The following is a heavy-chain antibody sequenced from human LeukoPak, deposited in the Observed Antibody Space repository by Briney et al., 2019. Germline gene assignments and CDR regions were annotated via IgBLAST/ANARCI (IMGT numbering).Heavy chain of an antibody. CDR3: AKGGRYYGSGSSYGWFDP. Sequence: PGGSLRLSCAASGFTFSSYSMNWVRQAPGKGLEWVSVIYSGGSTYYADSVKGRFTISRHNSKNTLYLQMNSLRAEDTAVYYCAKGGRYYGSGSSYGWFDPWGQGTLVTVSS. CDR2: IYSGGST. V-gene: IGHV3-53*01. D-gene: IGHD3-10*01. CDR1: GFTFSSYS. J-gene: IGHJ5*02.